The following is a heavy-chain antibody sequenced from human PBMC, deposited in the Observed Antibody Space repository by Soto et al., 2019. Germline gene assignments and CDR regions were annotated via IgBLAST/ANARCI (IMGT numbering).Heavy chain of an antibody. Sequence: QVQLVQSGAEVKKPGASVKVSCKASGYTFTSYAMHWVRQAPGQRLEWMGWINAGNGNTKYSQKFQGRVTSTRDTSASPAYMELSSLRSEDTAVYYCARDHCSGGSCSTNIDYWGQGTLVTVSS. CDR3: ARDHCSGGSCSTNIDY. J-gene: IGHJ4*02. V-gene: IGHV1-3*01. CDR1: GYTFTSYA. D-gene: IGHD2-15*01. CDR2: INAGNGNT.